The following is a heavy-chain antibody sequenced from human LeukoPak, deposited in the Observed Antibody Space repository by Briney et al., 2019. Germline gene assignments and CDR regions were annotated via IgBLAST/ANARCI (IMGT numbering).Heavy chain of an antibody. CDR1: GDSISGSSYF. D-gene: IGHD5-12*01. J-gene: IGHJ4*02. CDR3: ARQYSGYDFNNYYFDY. V-gene: IGHV4-39*01. CDR2: ISYSGTT. Sequence: SETLSLTCTVSGDSISGSSYFWAWIRQPPGKGLEWIGSISYSGTTNYNPSLKSRVTISVDTSKTQFSLKLSSVTAADTAVYYCARQYSGYDFNNYYFDYWGQGTLVTVSS.